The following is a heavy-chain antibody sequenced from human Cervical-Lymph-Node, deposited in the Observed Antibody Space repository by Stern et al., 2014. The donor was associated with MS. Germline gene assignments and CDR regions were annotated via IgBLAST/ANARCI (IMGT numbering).Heavy chain of an antibody. CDR1: GYSFTIYY. Sequence: EVQLVESGAEVKKPGESLKISCKLSGYSFTIYYIAWVRQMPGKGLEWMGVIDPYDSDTTYSPSFQGQVTISADKSITTAYLQWSSLRASDTAMYYCARHVQGFDYWGQGTLVTVSS. V-gene: IGHV5-51*01. J-gene: IGHJ4*02. CDR3: ARHVQGFDY. CDR2: IDPYDSDT.